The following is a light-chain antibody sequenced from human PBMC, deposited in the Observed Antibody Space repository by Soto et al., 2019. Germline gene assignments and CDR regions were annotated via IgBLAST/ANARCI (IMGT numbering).Light chain of an antibody. V-gene: IGKV3-11*01. CDR2: DAS. CDR1: QSISNY. Sequence: EIVLTQSPFTLSLSPGRGRALSCRALQSISNYLAWYQQKPGQAPRLLIYDASNRATGTPARFSGSVSGTDFTLTISSLEPEDFAVYYCQQRSNWPPSITFGQGTRLEIK. CDR3: QQRSNWPPSIT. J-gene: IGKJ5*01.